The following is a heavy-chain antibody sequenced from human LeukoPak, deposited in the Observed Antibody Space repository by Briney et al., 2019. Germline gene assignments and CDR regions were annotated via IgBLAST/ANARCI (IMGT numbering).Heavy chain of an antibody. V-gene: IGHV4-39*07. Sequence: SETLSLTCTVSGGSISSSSYYWGWIRQPPGKGLEWIGSIYYSGSTYYNPSLKSRVTISVDTSKNQFSLKLSSVTAADTAVYYCARGQATIDSNWFDPWGQGTLVTVSS. CDR1: GGSISSSSYY. CDR3: ARGQATIDSNWFDP. J-gene: IGHJ5*02. CDR2: IYYSGST. D-gene: IGHD5-12*01.